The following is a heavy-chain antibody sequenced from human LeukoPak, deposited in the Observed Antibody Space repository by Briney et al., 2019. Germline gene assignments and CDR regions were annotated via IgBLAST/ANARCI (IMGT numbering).Heavy chain of an antibody. CDR3: ARDGFYKYYYYYGMDV. J-gene: IGHJ6*02. CDR2: IKQDGSEK. V-gene: IGHV3-7*01. CDR1: GFTFSSYW. Sequence: GGSLRLSCAASGFTFSSYWMSRVRQAPGKGLEWVGNIKQDGSEKYYVDSVKGRFTISRDNAKNSLYLQMNSLRAEDTAVYYCARDGFYKYYYYYGMDVWGQGTTVTVSS. D-gene: IGHD5-24*01.